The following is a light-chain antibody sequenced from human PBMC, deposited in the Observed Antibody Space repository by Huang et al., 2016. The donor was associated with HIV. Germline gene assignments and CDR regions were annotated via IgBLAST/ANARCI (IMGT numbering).Light chain of an antibody. J-gene: IGKJ2*01. CDR2: GAS. CDR3: QHYGNSPYT. V-gene: IGKV3-20*01. CDR1: QRVSSSY. Sequence: EIVLTQSPGTLSLSPGERATLSCRASQRVSSSYLAWYQQKPGQAPRLLISGASNRATDIPDRVSGRASGTDFTLAISRLEPEDFAVYYCQHYGNSPYTFGQGTKLEIK.